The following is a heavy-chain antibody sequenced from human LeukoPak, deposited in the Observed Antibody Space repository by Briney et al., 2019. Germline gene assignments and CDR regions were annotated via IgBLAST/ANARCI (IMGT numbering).Heavy chain of an antibody. J-gene: IGHJ5*02. V-gene: IGHV4-39*01. CDR2: IYYSGST. CDR3: ARHSPTPNWFDP. Sequence: SETLSLTCTVSGGSISSSRYYWGWIRQPPGKGLEWIGSIYYSGSTYYNPSLKSRVTISVDTSKNQFSLKLSSVTAADTAVYYCARHSPTPNWFDPWGQGTLVTVSS. CDR1: GGSISSSRYY.